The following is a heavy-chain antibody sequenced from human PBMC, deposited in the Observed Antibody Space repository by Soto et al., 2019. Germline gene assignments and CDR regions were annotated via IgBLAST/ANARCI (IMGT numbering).Heavy chain of an antibody. CDR2: INHSGST. CDR3: ARVVTRGVFFDY. V-gene: IGHV4-34*01. D-gene: IGHD2-15*01. J-gene: IGHJ4*02. Sequence: SETLSLTCAVYGGSFSGYYWSWIRQPPGKGLEWIGEINHSGSTNYNPSLKSRVTISVDTPKNQFSLKLSSVTAADTAVYYCARVVTRGVFFDYWGQGTLVTVSS. CDR1: GGSFSGYY.